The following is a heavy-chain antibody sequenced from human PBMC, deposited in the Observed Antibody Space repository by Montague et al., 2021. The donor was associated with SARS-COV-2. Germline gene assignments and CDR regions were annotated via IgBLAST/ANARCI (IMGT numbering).Heavy chain of an antibody. D-gene: IGHD3-10*01. CDR1: GFTFSSFN. CDR2: ISTSSSNI. V-gene: IGHV3-48*02. Sequence: SLRLSCAASGFTFSSFNMNWVRQAPGKGLEWVSFISTSSSNIYYADSVRGRLTISRDKAKNSLYLQMNSLRDEDTAVYYCAGERGDYGADGGFDFWGQGTLVTVSS. CDR3: AGERGDYGADGGFDF. J-gene: IGHJ4*02.